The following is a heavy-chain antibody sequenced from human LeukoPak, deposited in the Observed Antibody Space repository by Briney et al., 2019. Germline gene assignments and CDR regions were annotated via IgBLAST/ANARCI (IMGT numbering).Heavy chain of an antibody. V-gene: IGHV1-8*01. D-gene: IGHD4-23*01. CDR2: MNPNSGNT. Sequence: GASVKVSCKASGYTFTSYDMNWVRQATGQGLEWMGWMNPNSGNTGYAQKFQGRVTMTRNTSISTAYMELSSLRSEDTAVYYCATDPRDYGGNSVHGYWGQGTLLTVSS. CDR3: ATDPRDYGGNSVHGY. J-gene: IGHJ4*02. CDR1: GYTFTSYD.